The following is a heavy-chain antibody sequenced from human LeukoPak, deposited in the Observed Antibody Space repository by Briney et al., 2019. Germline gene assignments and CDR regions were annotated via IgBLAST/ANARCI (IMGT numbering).Heavy chain of an antibody. CDR2: IDSDGTNR. CDR3: EGRATGLPEY. J-gene: IGHJ4*02. V-gene: IGHV3-74*01. Sequence: GGSLRLSCAASGFTFSRYWMHWVSQAPGKGLVWVSRIDSDGTNRDYADSVKDRFTISRDNDKNTVYLQMNSLRDEDTAVYSCEGRATGLPEYWGQGSLVTVSS. CDR1: GFTFSRYW. D-gene: IGHD3-9*01.